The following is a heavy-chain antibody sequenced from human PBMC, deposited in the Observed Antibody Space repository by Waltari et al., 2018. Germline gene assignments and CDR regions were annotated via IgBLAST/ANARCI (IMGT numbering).Heavy chain of an antibody. D-gene: IGHD6-13*01. V-gene: IGHV3-48*04. Sequence: EVQLVESGGGLVQPGGSLRLSCAASGFTFSSYSMNWVRQAPGKGLEWVSYISSSSSTIYYADSVKGRFTISRDNAKNSLYLQMNSLRAEDTAVYYCARAPFLSSSWLYYFDYWGQGTLVTVSS. CDR1: GFTFSSYS. CDR3: ARAPFLSSSWLYYFDY. J-gene: IGHJ4*02. CDR2: ISSSSSTI.